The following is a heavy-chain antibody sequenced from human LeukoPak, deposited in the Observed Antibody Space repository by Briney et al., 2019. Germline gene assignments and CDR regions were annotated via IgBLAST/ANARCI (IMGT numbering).Heavy chain of an antibody. CDR3: ARVPGIAALAWFDP. D-gene: IGHD6-13*01. V-gene: IGHV3-11*04. CDR2: ISSSGSTI. J-gene: IGHJ5*02. CDR1: GFTFSDYY. Sequence: GGSLRLSCSASGFTFSDYYMSWIRQAPGKGLEWVSYISSSGSTIYYADSVKGRFTISRDNAKNSLYLQMNSLRAEDTAVYYCARVPGIAALAWFDPWGQGTLVTVSS.